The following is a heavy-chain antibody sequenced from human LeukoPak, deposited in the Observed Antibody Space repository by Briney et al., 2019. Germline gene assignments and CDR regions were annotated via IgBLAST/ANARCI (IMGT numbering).Heavy chain of an antibody. Sequence: ASVKVSCKASGYTFTGYYIHWVRQAPGQGLEWMGWINPNTGATNCSRKFQGRVTMTRDTSISTAYMEVTRPRSDDTAVYYCASGGREDVVVVVAYFDYWGQGTLVTVSS. CDR3: ASGGREDVVVVVAYFDY. J-gene: IGHJ4*02. CDR2: INPNTGAT. D-gene: IGHD2-15*01. V-gene: IGHV1-2*02. CDR1: GYTFTGYY.